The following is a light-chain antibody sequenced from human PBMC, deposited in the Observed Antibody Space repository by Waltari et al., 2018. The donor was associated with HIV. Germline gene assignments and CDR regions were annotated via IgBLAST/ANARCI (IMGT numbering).Light chain of an antibody. CDR2: WAS. Sequence: DIVMTQSPDSLAVSLGERATINCKSSQTVLYTSNNKNYLAWYQQKPGQPPKLLIYWASTRESGVPDRFSSSGSGTDFTLTISNMQAADVAVYYCQQYYGNPLTFGGGTKVEIK. J-gene: IGKJ4*01. CDR1: QTVLYTSNNKNY. V-gene: IGKV4-1*01. CDR3: QQYYGNPLT.